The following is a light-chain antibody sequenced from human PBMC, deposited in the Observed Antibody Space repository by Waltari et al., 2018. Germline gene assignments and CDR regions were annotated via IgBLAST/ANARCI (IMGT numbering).Light chain of an antibody. CDR2: WAS. J-gene: IGKJ2*01. Sequence: DIVMTQSPDSLTVSLVERATINCKSSHSLLSYSNNKNDISWYQQKPGQAPKLLIYWASTRDSGVPDRFSGSGSETDFTLTISSLQAEDVAVYHCHQYFAPPYTFGRGTKLEIK. V-gene: IGKV4-1*01. CDR3: HQYFAPPYT. CDR1: HSLLSYSNNKND.